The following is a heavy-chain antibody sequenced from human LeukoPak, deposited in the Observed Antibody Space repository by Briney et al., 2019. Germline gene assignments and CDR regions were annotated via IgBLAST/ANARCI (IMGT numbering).Heavy chain of an antibody. Sequence: QPGGSLRLSCVASGFTFSSCAMSWVRQAPGKGLEWVSAISGSGGSTYYADSVKGRFTISRDNSKNTLYLQMNSLRAEDTAVYYCAKFQANDFWSGYYPYYFDYWGQGTLVTVSS. CDR1: GFTFSSCA. CDR3: AKFQANDFWSGYYPYYFDY. V-gene: IGHV3-23*01. D-gene: IGHD3-3*01. J-gene: IGHJ4*02. CDR2: ISGSGGST.